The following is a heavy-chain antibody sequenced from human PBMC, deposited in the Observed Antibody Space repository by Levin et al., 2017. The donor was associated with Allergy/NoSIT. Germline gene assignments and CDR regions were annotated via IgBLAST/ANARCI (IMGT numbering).Heavy chain of an antibody. Sequence: ASVKVSCKASGYTFTGYYMHWVRQAPGQGLEWMGWINPNSGGTNYAQKFQGRVTMTRDTSISTAYMELSRLRSDDTAVYYCARVRYSSGSGAFDIWGQGTMVTVSS. CDR2: INPNSGGT. J-gene: IGHJ3*02. CDR1: GYTFTGYY. D-gene: IGHD6-19*01. V-gene: IGHV1-2*02. CDR3: ARVRYSSGSGAFDI.